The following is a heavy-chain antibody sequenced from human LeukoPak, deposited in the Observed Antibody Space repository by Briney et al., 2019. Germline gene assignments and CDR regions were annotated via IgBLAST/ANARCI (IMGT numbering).Heavy chain of an antibody. CDR2: IYYSGST. Sequence: SETLSLTCTVSGGSISSGGYYLSWIRQHPGKGLEWIGYIYYSGSTYYNPSLKSRVTISVDTSKNQFSLKLSSVTAADTAVYYCARLLTYSLDAFDIWGQGTMVTVSS. CDR1: GGSISSGGYY. CDR3: ARLLTYSLDAFDI. J-gene: IGHJ3*02. V-gene: IGHV4-31*03. D-gene: IGHD4-11*01.